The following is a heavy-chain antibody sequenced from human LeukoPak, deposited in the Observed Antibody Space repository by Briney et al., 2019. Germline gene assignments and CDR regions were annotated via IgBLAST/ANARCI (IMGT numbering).Heavy chain of an antibody. CDR3: ARRSEFGVLYYMDG. V-gene: IGHV3-48*01. D-gene: IGHD3-16*01. CDR2: ISASSGTI. J-gene: IGHJ6*03. Sequence: GGSLRLSCAASGFTFSTYSMNWVRQAPGKGLEWVSYISASSGTIYYADSVKGRFTISRDNAKNSLYLQMNSLRAEDTAVYYCARRSEFGVLYYMDGCGKGTTVTASS. CDR1: GFTFSTYS.